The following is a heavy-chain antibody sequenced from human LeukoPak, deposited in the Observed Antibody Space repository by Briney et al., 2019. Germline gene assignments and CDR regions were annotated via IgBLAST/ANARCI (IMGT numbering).Heavy chain of an antibody. CDR2: ISGSGGST. J-gene: IGHJ4*02. V-gene: IGHV3-23*01. CDR1: GFTFSSYA. CDR3: AKKEGTVTWGVDY. Sequence: PGGSLRLSCAASGFTFSSYAMSWVRQAPGKGLEWVSAISGSGGSTYYADSVKGRFTISGDNSKNTLYLQMNSLRAEDTTVYYCAKKEGTVTWGVDYWGQETLVTVSS. D-gene: IGHD4-17*01.